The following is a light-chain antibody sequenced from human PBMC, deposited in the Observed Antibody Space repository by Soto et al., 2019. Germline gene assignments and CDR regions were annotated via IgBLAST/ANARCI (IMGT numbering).Light chain of an antibody. CDR1: QGISTY. CDR2: SAS. Sequence: DIQLTQSPAFLSASVGDKVTITCRASQGISTYLAWYQQKPGKPPNLLIYSASTLQSGVPSRFSGGGSGTEFTLTISSLQPEDFAIYFCQQINSYPVTFGGGTKVEIK. CDR3: QQINSYPVT. J-gene: IGKJ4*01. V-gene: IGKV1-9*01.